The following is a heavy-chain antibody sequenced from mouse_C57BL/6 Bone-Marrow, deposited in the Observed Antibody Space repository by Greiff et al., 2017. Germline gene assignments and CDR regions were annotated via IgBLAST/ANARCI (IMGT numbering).Heavy chain of an antibody. CDR1: GYSITSDY. J-gene: IGHJ1*03. D-gene: IGHD1-2*01. Sequence: EVKLVESGPGLAKPSQTLSLTCSVTGYSITSDYWNWIRKFPGNKLEYMGYISYSGSTYYNPSPKSRISITRETSKNQYYLQLNAVTTEDTATYYCARHYPWYFDVWGTGTTVTVSS. V-gene: IGHV3-8*01. CDR2: ISYSGST. CDR3: ARHYPWYFDV.